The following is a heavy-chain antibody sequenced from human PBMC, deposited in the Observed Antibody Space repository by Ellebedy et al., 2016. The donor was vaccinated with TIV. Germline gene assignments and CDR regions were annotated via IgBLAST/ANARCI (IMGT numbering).Heavy chain of an antibody. CDR1: GFTFSSYW. CDR2: INSDGSST. V-gene: IGHV3-74*01. Sequence: GESLKISCAASGFTFSSYWMHWVRQAPGKGLVWVSRINSDGSSTSYADSVKGRFTISRDNAKNTLYLQMNSLRAEDTAVYYCARDFRVGAFDIWGQGTMVTVSS. J-gene: IGHJ3*02. CDR3: ARDFRVGAFDI. D-gene: IGHD3-16*01.